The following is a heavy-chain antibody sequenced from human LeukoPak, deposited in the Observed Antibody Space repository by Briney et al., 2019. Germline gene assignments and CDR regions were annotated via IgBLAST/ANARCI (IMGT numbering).Heavy chain of an antibody. CDR1: GFTFSTHS. CDR3: MGGGGSGDSDFDY. CDR2: ISTDSYDI. V-gene: IGHV3-21*01. Sequence: GGSLRLSCAASGFTFSTHSMTWVRQAPGKGLEWDSSISTDSYDIFYADAVKGRFTISRDNAEKSLFLQMNSLRVEDTAVYYCMGGGGSGDSDFDYWGQGTLVTVSS. D-gene: IGHD3-16*01. J-gene: IGHJ4*02.